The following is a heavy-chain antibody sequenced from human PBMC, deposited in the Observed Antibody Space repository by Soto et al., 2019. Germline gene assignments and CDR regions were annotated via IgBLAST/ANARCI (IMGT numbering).Heavy chain of an antibody. D-gene: IGHD3-22*01. CDR2: ISWNSGSI. CDR1: GFTFDDYA. J-gene: IGHJ4*02. Sequence: EVQLVESGGGLVQPGRSLRLSCAASGFTFDDYAMHWVRQAPGKGLEWVSGISWNSGSIGYADSVKGRFTTSRDNAKNSLYLQMNSLRAEDTALYYCAKDPSQYYYDSSGFLVHWGQGTLVTVSS. V-gene: IGHV3-9*01. CDR3: AKDPSQYYYDSSGFLVH.